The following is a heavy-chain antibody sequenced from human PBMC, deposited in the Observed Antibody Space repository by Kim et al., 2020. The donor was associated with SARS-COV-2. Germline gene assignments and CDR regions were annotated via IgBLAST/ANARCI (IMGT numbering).Heavy chain of an antibody. J-gene: IGHJ4*02. CDR3: ARRSRGDGSPGY. Sequence: LETLSLTCTVSGGSFSTSSYYWDWIRQPPGKGLEWIGGFYYTGTMYFNPSLKSRVTISVDTSKKQFSLKLTSVTAADTAVYYCARRSRGDGSPGYWGQGT. D-gene: IGHD3-16*01. CDR1: GGSFSTSSYY. V-gene: IGHV4-39*01. CDR2: FYYTGTM.